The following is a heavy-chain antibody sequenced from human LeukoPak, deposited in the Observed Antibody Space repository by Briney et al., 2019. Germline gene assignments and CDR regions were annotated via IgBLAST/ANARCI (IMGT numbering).Heavy chain of an antibody. CDR1: GGTFSSYA. CDR2: IIPILGIA. V-gene: IGHV1-69*04. Sequence: GASVKVSCKASGGTFSSYAISWVRQAPGQGLAWMGRIIPILGIANYAQKFQGRVTITADKSTSTAYMELSSLRSEDTAVYYCARDTGDGYSYWGQGTLVTVSS. D-gene: IGHD5-24*01. CDR3: ARDTGDGYSY. J-gene: IGHJ4*02.